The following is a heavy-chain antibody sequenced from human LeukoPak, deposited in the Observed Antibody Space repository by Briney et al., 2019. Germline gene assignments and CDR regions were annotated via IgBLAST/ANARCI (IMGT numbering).Heavy chain of an antibody. Sequence: GGSLRLSCAASGFTFSSHGMNWVRQAPGKGLEWVSGISPSGGITYYTDSVKGRFTISRDNSKNTVSLQMNSLRGDDTAVYYCARDRREDYSNYFSYYYYYYMDVWGKGTTVTVSS. V-gene: IGHV3-23*01. CDR2: ISPSGGIT. J-gene: IGHJ6*03. CDR3: ARDRREDYSNYFSYYYYYYMDV. D-gene: IGHD4-11*01. CDR1: GFTFSSHG.